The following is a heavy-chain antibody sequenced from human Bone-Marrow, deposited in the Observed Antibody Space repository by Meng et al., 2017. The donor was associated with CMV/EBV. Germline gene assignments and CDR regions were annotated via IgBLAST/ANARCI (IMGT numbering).Heavy chain of an antibody. D-gene: IGHD2-2*02. CDR1: GYTFTSYD. V-gene: IGHV1-8*01. CDR3: ASRCSSTSCYKALGRRYYYGMDV. J-gene: IGHJ6*02. CDR2: MNPNSGNT. Sequence: ASVKVSCKASGYTFTSYDINWVRQATGQGLEWMGWMNPNSGNTGYAQKFQGRVTMTRNTSISTAYMELSSLRSEDTAVYYCASRCSSTSCYKALGRRYYYGMDVWGQGTTVTVSS.